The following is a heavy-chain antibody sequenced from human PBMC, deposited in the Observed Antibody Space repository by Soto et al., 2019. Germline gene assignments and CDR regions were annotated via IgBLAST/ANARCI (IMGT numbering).Heavy chain of an antibody. D-gene: IGHD3-10*01. Sequence: QVQLVESGGGVVQPGRSLRLSCAESGFTFSSYGMHWVRQAPGKGLEWVAVISYDGSNKYYADSVKGRFTISRDNSKNTLYLQMNSLRAEDTAVYYCAPWFGAFDYWGQGTLVTVSS. CDR3: APWFGAFDY. V-gene: IGHV3-30*03. CDR1: GFTFSSYG. CDR2: ISYDGSNK. J-gene: IGHJ4*02.